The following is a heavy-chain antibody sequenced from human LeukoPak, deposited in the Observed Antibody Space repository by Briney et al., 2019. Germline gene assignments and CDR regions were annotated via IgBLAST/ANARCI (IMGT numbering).Heavy chain of an antibody. D-gene: IGHD6-13*01. CDR3: AKDLSNSWSFDY. CDR1: GLNYSSHF. Sequence: PGGPLTLPCTLSGLNYSSHFMHWARHAPGKGLEGVTYIQVDGIKKYYADSFRGRFTISRDNSKNALYLQMSSLRAEDTAIYYCAKDLSNSWSFDYWGQGILVTVSS. V-gene: IGHV3-30*02. CDR2: IQVDGIKK. J-gene: IGHJ4*02.